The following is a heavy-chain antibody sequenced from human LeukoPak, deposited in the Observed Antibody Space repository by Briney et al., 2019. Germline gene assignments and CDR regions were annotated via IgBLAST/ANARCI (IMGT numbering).Heavy chain of an antibody. CDR2: IFYSGST. CDR3: ARGGRWYSSSSVYFEY. V-gene: IGHV4-59*11. CDR1: GGSISSHY. Sequence: SETLSLTCTVSGGSISSHYWSWIRQPPGEGLEWIAYIFYSGSTNYNPSLKSRVTISVDTSKNQFSLKLTSVTAADTAVYYCARGGRWYSSSSVYFEYWGQGTLVTVSS. J-gene: IGHJ4*02. D-gene: IGHD6-6*01.